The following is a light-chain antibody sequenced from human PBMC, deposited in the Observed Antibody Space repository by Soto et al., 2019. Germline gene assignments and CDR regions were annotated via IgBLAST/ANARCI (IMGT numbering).Light chain of an antibody. CDR1: SSNIGSHT. CDR2: SNN. CDR3: AAWDDSLNGVV. V-gene: IGLV1-44*01. J-gene: IGLJ2*01. Sequence: QSVLTQPPSASGTPGQRVTLSCSGSSSNIGSHTVNWYQQLPGTAPKLLIYSNNQRPSGVPDRFSGSKSGTSASLAISGLQSEDEADYDCAAWDDSLNGVVFGGGTKLTVL.